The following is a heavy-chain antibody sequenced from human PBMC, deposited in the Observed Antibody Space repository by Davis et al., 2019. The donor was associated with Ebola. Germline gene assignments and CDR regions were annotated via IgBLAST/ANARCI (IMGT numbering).Heavy chain of an antibody. V-gene: IGHV3-23*01. CDR3: AKDGLVGATGY. J-gene: IGHJ4*02. CDR2: ISGSGGST. CDR1: GFTFSSYA. Sequence: GESLKISCAASGFTFSSYAMSWVRQAPGKGLEWVSVISGSGGSTYYADSVKGRFTISRDNSKNTLYLQMNSLRAEDTAVYYCAKDGLVGATGYWGQGTLVTVSS. D-gene: IGHD1-26*01.